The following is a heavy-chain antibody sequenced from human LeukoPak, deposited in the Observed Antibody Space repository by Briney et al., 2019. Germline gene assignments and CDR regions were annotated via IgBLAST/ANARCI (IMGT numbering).Heavy chain of an antibody. CDR3: ATDPAVRGGDS. Sequence: GGSLRLSCVVSGLIVSDFYMSWVRQAPGKGLEWVSVIYSGGSKYYADSVKGRITISRDNSHNTVYLQMNSLRAEDTAVYYCATDPAVRGGDSWGQGTLVTVSS. D-gene: IGHD3-10*01. CDR2: IYSGGSK. J-gene: IGHJ4*02. V-gene: IGHV3-66*01. CDR1: GLIVSDFY.